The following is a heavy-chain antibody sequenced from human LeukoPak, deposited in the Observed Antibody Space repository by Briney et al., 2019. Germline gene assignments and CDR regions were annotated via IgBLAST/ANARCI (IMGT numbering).Heavy chain of an antibody. CDR2: ISYDGSNY. CDR3: AKHPGDFTGIVDYYYMDV. D-gene: IGHD1-26*01. CDR1: GFTFSSYG. V-gene: IGHV3-30*18. Sequence: AGGSLRLSCTASGFTFSSYGMHWVRQAPGRGLEWVTIISYDGSNYYYAGSVKGRFTISRDNSKNTLYLQMNSLRAEDTAVYYCAKHPGDFTGIVDYYYMDVWGKGTTVTVSS. J-gene: IGHJ6*03.